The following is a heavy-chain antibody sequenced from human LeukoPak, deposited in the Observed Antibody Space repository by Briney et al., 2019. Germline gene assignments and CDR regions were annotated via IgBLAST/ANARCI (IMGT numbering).Heavy chain of an antibody. D-gene: IGHD6-6*01. J-gene: IGHJ4*02. CDR1: GYTSTSYD. CDR2: MNPNSGNT. V-gene: IGHV1-8*03. CDR3: ARVDRLAAPFNFDY. Sequence: ASVKVSCKASGYTSTSYDINWVRQATGQGLEWMGWMNPNSGNTGYAQKFQGRVTITRNTSISTAYMELSSLRSEDTAVYYCARVDRLAAPFNFDYWGQETLVTVSS.